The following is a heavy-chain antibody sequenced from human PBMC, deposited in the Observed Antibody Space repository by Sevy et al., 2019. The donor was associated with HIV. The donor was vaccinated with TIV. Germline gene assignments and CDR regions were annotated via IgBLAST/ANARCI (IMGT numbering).Heavy chain of an antibody. J-gene: IGHJ5*01. CDR1: GFTFDNYN. CDR2: ISWDGGHT. Sequence: GGSLRLSCAASGFTFDNYNMHWVRQAPGKGLEWVSLISWDGGHTYYADSVKGRFTISRDNSKDSLYLQMNSLTTEDTAFYYCARENQRLDSWGQGTLVTVSS. CDR3: ARENQRLDS. V-gene: IGHV3-43*01.